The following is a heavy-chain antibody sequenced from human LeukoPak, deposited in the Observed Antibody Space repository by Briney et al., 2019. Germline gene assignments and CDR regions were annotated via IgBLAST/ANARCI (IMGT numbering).Heavy chain of an antibody. Sequence: SETLSLTCAVYGGSFSDYYWSWIRPPPGKGMEWIGEINHGGSTNYNPSLKSLVTISLDTSKNQFSLTLTSVTAADTAVYFCARAPLSGTYYSDAFDIWGQGTMVTVSS. J-gene: IGHJ3*02. CDR2: INHGGST. CDR1: GGSFSDYY. V-gene: IGHV4-34*01. D-gene: IGHD1-26*01. CDR3: ARAPLSGTYYSDAFDI.